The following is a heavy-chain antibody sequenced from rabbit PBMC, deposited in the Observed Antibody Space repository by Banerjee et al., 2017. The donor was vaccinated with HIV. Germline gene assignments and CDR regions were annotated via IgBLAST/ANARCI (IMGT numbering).Heavy chain of an antibody. Sequence: QLKESGGGLVQPGGSLTLSCKASGIDFSSFGMSWVRQAPGKGLEWIGYIDPVFGNTYYATWVNGRFTISSHNAQNTLYLQLNSLTDADTATYFCARDDSSGWGALNLWGPGTLVTVS. CDR1: GIDFSSFG. J-gene: IGHJ4*01. CDR3: ARDDSSGWGALNL. D-gene: IGHD4-1*01. V-gene: IGHV1S7*01. CDR2: IDPVFGNT.